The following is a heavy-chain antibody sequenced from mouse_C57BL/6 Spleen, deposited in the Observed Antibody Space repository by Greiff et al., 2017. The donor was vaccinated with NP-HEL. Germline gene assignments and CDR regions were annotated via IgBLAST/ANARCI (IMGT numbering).Heavy chain of an antibody. CDR2: IYPGAGDT. Sequence: VQLQQSGAELVKPGASVKISCKASGYAFSSYWMNWVKQRPGKGLEWIGQIYPGAGDTNYNGQFKGKATLPADNSSSTAYMQLSSLTSEDSAVYSCARFDYVAWFAYWGQGTLVTVSA. J-gene: IGHJ3*01. V-gene: IGHV1-80*01. CDR1: GYAFSSYW. D-gene: IGHD2-4*01. CDR3: ARFDYVAWFAY.